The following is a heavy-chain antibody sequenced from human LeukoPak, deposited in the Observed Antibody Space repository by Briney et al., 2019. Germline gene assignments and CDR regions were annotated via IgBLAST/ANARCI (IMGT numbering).Heavy chain of an antibody. D-gene: IGHD2-2*01. J-gene: IGHJ5*02. CDR1: GYTFTSYY. Sequence: ASVKVSCKASGYTFTSYYMHWVRQAPGQGLEWMGIINPSGGSTSYAQKFQGRVTMTEDTSTDTAYMELSSLRSEDTAVYYCALQRCSSTSCQPLQTNWFDPWGQGTLVTVSS. CDR2: INPSGGST. CDR3: ALQRCSSTSCQPLQTNWFDP. V-gene: IGHV1-46*01.